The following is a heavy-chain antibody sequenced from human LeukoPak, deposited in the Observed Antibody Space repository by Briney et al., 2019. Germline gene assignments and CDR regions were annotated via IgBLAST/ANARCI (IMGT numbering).Heavy chain of an antibody. J-gene: IGHJ4*02. Sequence: GRSLRLSCAASGFTFSRYGMHWVRQAPGKGLEWVAVISYDGSNKYYVDSVKGRFTISKDNSKNTLYLQMNSLRAEDTAVYYCAKDRDILTGYLDYWGQGTLVTVSS. V-gene: IGHV3-30*18. CDR3: AKDRDILTGYLDY. D-gene: IGHD3-9*01. CDR1: GFTFSRYG. CDR2: ISYDGSNK.